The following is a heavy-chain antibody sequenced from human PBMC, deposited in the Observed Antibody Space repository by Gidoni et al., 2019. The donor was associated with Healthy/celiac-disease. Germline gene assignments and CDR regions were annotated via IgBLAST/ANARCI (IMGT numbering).Heavy chain of an antibody. CDR2: IYYSGST. Sequence: QLQLQESGPGLVKPSETLSLTCTVSGGSIRSSSYYWGWIRQPPGKGLEWIGSIYYSGSTYYNPSLKSRVTISVDTSKNQFSLKLSSVTAADTAVYYCAGGYYYDSSGCLAYWGQGTLVTVSS. V-gene: IGHV4-39*01. J-gene: IGHJ4*02. CDR3: AGGYYYDSSGCLAY. D-gene: IGHD3-22*01. CDR1: GGSIRSSSYY.